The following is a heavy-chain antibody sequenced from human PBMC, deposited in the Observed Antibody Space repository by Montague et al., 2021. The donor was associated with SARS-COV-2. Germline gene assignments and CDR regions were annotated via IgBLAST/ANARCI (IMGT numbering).Heavy chain of an antibody. J-gene: IGHJ6*02. CDR3: ARDRDWDDWCGMDV. D-gene: IGHD2-21*01. CDR1: GFIFSSYE. CDR2: ISSSGGGSTK. V-gene: IGHV3-48*03. Sequence: SLRLSCAASGFIFSSYEMNWVRQASGKGLEWISYISSSGGGSTKHYTDSVKGRFTISRDNVKNSLYLQMNSLRVEDTAIYYCARDRDWDDWCGMDVWGQGTTVTVSS.